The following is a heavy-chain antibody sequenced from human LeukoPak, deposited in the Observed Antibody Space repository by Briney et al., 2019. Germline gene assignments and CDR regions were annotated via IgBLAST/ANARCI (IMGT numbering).Heavy chain of an antibody. CDR3: ASRYCSSTSCSSRTHYYYYYMDV. CDR1: GGTFSSYA. D-gene: IGHD2-2*01. CDR2: IIPIFGTA. J-gene: IGHJ6*03. V-gene: IGHV1-69*13. Sequence: ASVKVSCKASGGTFSSYAISWVRQAPGQGLEWMGGIIPIFGTANYAQKFQGRVTITADESTSTAYMELSSLRSEDTAVYYCASRYCSSTSCSSRTHYYYYYMDVWGKGTTVTVSS.